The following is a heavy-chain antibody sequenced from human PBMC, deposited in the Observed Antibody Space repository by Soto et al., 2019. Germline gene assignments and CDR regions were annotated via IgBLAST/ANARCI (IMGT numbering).Heavy chain of an antibody. Sequence: QVQLVESGGGVVQPGRSLRLSCAASGFTFSSSAMHWVRQAPGKGRERVAVISYDGSNKYYADSVKGRFTISRDNSKNTLYLHMNSLRAEDTAVYYCARDSNYGMDVWGQGTTVTVSS. J-gene: IGHJ6*02. V-gene: IGHV3-30-3*01. CDR2: ISYDGSNK. CDR3: ARDSNYGMDV. CDR1: GFTFSSSA.